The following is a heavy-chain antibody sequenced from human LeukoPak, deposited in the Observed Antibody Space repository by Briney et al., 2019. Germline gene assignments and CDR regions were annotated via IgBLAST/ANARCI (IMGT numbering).Heavy chain of an antibody. Sequence: PGGSLRLSCAASGFTFDDYAMHWVRQAPGKGLEWVSGISWNSGSIGYADSVKGRFTISRDNAKNSLYLQMNSLRAEDTALYYCAKDPFYCSSTSCYYCYGMDVWGQGTTVTVSS. J-gene: IGHJ6*02. CDR1: GFTFDDYA. CDR3: AKDPFYCSSTSCYYCYGMDV. CDR2: ISWNSGSI. V-gene: IGHV3-9*01. D-gene: IGHD2-2*01.